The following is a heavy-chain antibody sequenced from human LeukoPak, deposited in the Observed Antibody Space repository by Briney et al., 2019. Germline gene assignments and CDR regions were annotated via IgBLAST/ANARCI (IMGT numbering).Heavy chain of an antibody. D-gene: IGHD3-3*01. CDR1: GYVFRDHY. CDR2: VNPQTGNT. V-gene: IGHV1-2*02. CDR3: ARDLADNFYVMDV. Sequence: GASVKVSCKASGYVFRDHYLHWVRQAPGQGLEWMGWVNPQTGNTLYAQKFDGGVTMTSDTSISTAYMELRGLTSDDTAIFYCARDLADNFYVMDVWGQGTTVIVSS. J-gene: IGHJ6*02.